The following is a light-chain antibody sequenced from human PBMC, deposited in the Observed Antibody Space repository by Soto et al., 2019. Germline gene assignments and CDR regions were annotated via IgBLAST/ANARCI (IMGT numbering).Light chain of an antibody. CDR2: DAS. CDR3: LQDYNYPRT. Sequence: EIVMTQSPATLSVSPGERATLSYRASQSVSSNLAWYQQKPGQAPRLLIYDASTRATGIPARFSGSGSGTEFTLTISSLQSEDFATYYCLQDYNYPRTFGQGTKVDIK. CDR1: QSVSSN. V-gene: IGKV3-15*01. J-gene: IGKJ1*01.